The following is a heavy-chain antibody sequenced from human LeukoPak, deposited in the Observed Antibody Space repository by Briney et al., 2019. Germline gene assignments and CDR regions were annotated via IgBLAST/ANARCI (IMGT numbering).Heavy chain of an antibody. CDR1: GGSISSYY. V-gene: IGHV4-59*01. Sequence: SETLSLTCTVSGGSISSYYWSWIRQPPGKGLEWIGYIYYSGSTNYNPSLKSRVTISVDTSKNQFSLKLSSVTAADTAVYYCARGVGYGSGYFDYWGQGTPVTVSS. CDR3: ARGVGYGSGYFDY. D-gene: IGHD3-10*01. J-gene: IGHJ4*02. CDR2: IYYSGST.